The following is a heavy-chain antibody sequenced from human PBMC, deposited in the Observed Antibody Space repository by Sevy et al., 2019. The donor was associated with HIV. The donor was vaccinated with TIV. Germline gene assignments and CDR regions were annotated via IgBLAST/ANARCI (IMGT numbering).Heavy chain of an antibody. Sequence: GGSLRLSCTASGFTFSTYWMTWVRQAPGKGLEWVANIKQDGSEKYYVDSVKGRFTIARDNAKNSLYLQMNSRRAEDTAVYYCARDWGSVHWGQGTLVTVSS. V-gene: IGHV3-7*01. D-gene: IGHD3-16*01. J-gene: IGHJ4*02. CDR2: IKQDGSEK. CDR3: ARDWGSVH. CDR1: GFTFSTYW.